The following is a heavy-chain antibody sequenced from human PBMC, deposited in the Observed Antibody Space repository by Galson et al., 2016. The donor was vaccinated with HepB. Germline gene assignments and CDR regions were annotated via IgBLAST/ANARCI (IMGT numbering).Heavy chain of an antibody. CDR1: GGFISSGDYY. V-gene: IGHV4-30-4*01. D-gene: IGHD2-21*02. CDR3: ARGLGLLLSTRGAFEI. CDR2: ISYSGRT. J-gene: IGHJ3*02. Sequence: TLSLTCTVSGGFISSGDYYWSWIRQPPGKGLEWIGYISYSGRTYYKPSLKSRVIISVDTSKNQLSLKLSSVTAADTAVYFCARGLGLLLSTRGAFEIWGQGTMVTVSS.